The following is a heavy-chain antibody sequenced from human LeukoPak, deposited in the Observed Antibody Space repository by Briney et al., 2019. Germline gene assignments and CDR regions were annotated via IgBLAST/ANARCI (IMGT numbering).Heavy chain of an antibody. CDR3: ARDENCGGDCYPDY. V-gene: IGHV3-11*05. D-gene: IGHD2-21*02. CDR1: GFTFSDYY. J-gene: IGHJ4*02. CDR2: ISSSNSYT. Sequence: PGGSLRLSCAVSGFTFSDYYMSWIRQAPGRGLEWVSYISSSNSYTNYADSVRGRFTISRDNAKNSLYLQMNSLRVEDTAVYYCARDENCGGDCYPDYWGQGTLVTISS.